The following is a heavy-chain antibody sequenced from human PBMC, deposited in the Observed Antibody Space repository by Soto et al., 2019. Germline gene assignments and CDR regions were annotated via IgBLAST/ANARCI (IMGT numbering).Heavy chain of an antibody. Sequence: SETLSLTCTVSGGSISSSSYYWGWIRQPPGKGLEWIGSIYYSGSTYYNPSLKSRVTISVDTSKNQFSLKLSSVTAADTALYFCARLGYDFWSGYGMDVWGQGTTVTVSS. V-gene: IGHV4-39*01. D-gene: IGHD3-3*01. CDR1: GGSISSSSYY. CDR2: IYYSGST. CDR3: ARLGYDFWSGYGMDV. J-gene: IGHJ6*02.